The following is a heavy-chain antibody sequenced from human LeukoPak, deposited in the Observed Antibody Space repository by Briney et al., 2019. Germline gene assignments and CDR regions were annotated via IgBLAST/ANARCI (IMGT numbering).Heavy chain of an antibody. Sequence: GGSLRLSCAASGFTFSSYSMTWVRQAPGKGLEWVSYITCSRIIYYADSVRGRFTISRDNAKNSLYLQMNSLRVDDTAVYYCARVFHSTGWYSAFDYWGQGTLVTVSS. D-gene: IGHD6-19*01. CDR1: GFTFSSYS. CDR2: ITCSRII. CDR3: ARVFHSTGWYSAFDY. J-gene: IGHJ4*02. V-gene: IGHV3-48*01.